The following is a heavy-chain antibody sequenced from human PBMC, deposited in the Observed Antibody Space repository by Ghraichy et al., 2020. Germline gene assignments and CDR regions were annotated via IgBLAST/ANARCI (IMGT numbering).Heavy chain of an antibody. D-gene: IGHD7-27*01. CDR3: ARDIGLGSTSDY. CDR2: INEDGGEK. Sequence: GGSLRHSCAASGFIFSRYCMGWVRQAPGKGLEWVATINEDGGEKYFLDSVRRRFTISRDNAKNSLFLQMNNLRAEDTGVYYCARDIGLGSTSDYWGQGAVVTV. CDR1: GFIFSRYC. J-gene: IGHJ4*02. V-gene: IGHV3-7*01.